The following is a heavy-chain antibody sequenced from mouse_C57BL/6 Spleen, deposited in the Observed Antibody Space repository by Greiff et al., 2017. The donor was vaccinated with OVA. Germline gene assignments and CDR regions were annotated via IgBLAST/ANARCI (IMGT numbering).Heavy chain of an antibody. D-gene: IGHD4-1*01. V-gene: IGHV1-80*01. CDR3: AREGGLGLRYFDV. J-gene: IGHJ1*03. Sequence: QVQLQQSGAELVKPGASVKISCKASGYAFSSYWMNWVKQRPGKGLEWIGQIYPGDGDTNYNGKFKGKATLTADKSSSTAYMQLSSLTSEDSAVYFCAREGGLGLRYFDVWGTGTTVTVSS. CDR1: GYAFSSYW. CDR2: IYPGDGDT.